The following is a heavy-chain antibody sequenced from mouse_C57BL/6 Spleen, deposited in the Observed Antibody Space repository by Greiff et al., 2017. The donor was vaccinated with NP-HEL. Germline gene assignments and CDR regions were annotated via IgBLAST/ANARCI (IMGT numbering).Heavy chain of an antibody. J-gene: IGHJ2*01. Sequence: QVQLQQSGAELVKPGASVKISCKASGYAFSSYWMNWVKQRPGKGLEWIGQIYPGDGDTNYNGKFKGKATLTADKSSSTAYMQLSSLTSEDSAVYFCARETGTRGYFDYWGQGTTLTVSS. CDR3: ARETGTRGYFDY. CDR2: IYPGDGDT. V-gene: IGHV1-80*01. D-gene: IGHD4-1*01. CDR1: GYAFSSYW.